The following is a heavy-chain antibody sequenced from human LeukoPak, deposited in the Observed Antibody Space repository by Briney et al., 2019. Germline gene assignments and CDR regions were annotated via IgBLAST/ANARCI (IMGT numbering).Heavy chain of an antibody. CDR1: GFTFSSYG. CDR3: AKDSGGWYRFPYYFDY. D-gene: IGHD6-19*01. CDR2: IRYDGSNK. V-gene: IGHV3-30*02. J-gene: IGHJ4*02. Sequence: GGSLRLSCAASGFTFSSYGMHWVRQAPGKGLEWVAFIRYDGSNKYYADSVKGRFTISRDNSKNTLYLQMNSLRAEDTAVYYCAKDSGGWYRFPYYFDYWGQGTLVTVSS.